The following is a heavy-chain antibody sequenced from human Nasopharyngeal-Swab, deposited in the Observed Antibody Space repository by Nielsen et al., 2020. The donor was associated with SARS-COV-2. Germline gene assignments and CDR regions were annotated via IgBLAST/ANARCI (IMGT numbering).Heavy chain of an antibody. CDR1: GFTFSSYG. J-gene: IGHJ6*03. CDR3: AKDHKMDSGGGVGYMDV. V-gene: IGHV3-30*02. D-gene: IGHD3-16*01. Sequence: GGSLRLSCAVSGFTFSSYGMHWVRQAPGKGLEWVAFIRYDGFNQHYADSVKGRFTISSDSFKNTLYLQLNSLRAEDTAVYYCAKDHKMDSGGGVGYMDVWGKGTTVTVSS. CDR2: IRYDGFNQ.